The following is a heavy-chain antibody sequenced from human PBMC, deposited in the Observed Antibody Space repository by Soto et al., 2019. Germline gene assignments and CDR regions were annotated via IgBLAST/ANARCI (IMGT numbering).Heavy chain of an antibody. CDR3: ARAFFYQGSDSRGYSFDAFDF. Sequence: QVQLVQSGAEVKKPGAPVKVSCKASGYTFTSPGMSWVRQAPGQGLEWMGWISAHTGSSEYAQRCQGRVTMTTDRSTSTAYMELRSLRSDDTAVYYCARAFFYQGSDSRGYSFDAFDFWGPGTLVTVSS. J-gene: IGHJ3*01. D-gene: IGHD3-22*01. CDR1: GYTFTSPG. CDR2: ISAHTGSS. V-gene: IGHV1-18*01.